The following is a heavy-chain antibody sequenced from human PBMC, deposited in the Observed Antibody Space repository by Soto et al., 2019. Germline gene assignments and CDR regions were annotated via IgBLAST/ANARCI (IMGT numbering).Heavy chain of an antibody. CDR1: GGSISSGGYY. Sequence: SETLSLTCTVSGGSISSGGYYWSWIRQHPGKGLEWIGYIYYSGSTYYNPSLKSRVTISVDTSKNQFSLKLSSVTAADTAVYYCARVGSYYGSGSFYYFDYWGQGTLVTVSS. J-gene: IGHJ4*02. D-gene: IGHD3-10*01. V-gene: IGHV4-31*03. CDR3: ARVGSYYGSGSFYYFDY. CDR2: IYYSGST.